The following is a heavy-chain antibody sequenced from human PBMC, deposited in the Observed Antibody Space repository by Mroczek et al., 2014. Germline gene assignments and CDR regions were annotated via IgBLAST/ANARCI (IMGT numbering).Heavy chain of an antibody. D-gene: IGHD2-15*01. J-gene: IGHJ4*02. CDR3: ARDDGLVVLTEAPRST. Sequence: VQLVETGAEVKKPGASVKVSCKASGYTFTGYYMHWVRQAPGQGLEWMGWINPNSGGTNYAQKFQGRVTMTRDTSISTAYMELSRLRSDDTAVYYCARDDGLVVLTEAPRSTWGQGTLV. V-gene: IGHV1-2*02. CDR1: GYTFTGYY. CDR2: INPNSGGT.